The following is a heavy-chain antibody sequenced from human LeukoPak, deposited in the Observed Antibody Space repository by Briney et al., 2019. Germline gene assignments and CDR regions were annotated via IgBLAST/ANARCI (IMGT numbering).Heavy chain of an antibody. J-gene: IGHJ3*02. CDR1: GDSVSSNSAA. D-gene: IGHD3-22*01. Sequence: SQTLSLTCAISGDSVSSNSAAWNWIRQSPSRGLEWLGRTYYRSKWYNDYAVSVKSRITINPDTSKNQFSLKLSSVTAADTAVYYCARLLRYYYDSSGTHRPRRPTGKQPMGYAFDIWGQGTMVTVSS. CDR2: TYYRSKWYN. CDR3: ARLLRYYYDSSGTHRPRRPTGKQPMGYAFDI. V-gene: IGHV6-1*01.